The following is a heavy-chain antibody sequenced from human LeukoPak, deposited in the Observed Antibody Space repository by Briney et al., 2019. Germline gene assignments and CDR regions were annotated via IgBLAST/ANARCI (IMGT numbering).Heavy chain of an antibody. CDR2: ISTDGSST. J-gene: IGHJ6*02. Sequence: GGSLRLSCAASGFTFSNYWMHWVRQAPGKGLVWVSRISTDGSSTTYADSVKGRFTISRDNAKNTLYLQMNSLRAEDTAVYYCAKPFGGSYFQYYGMDVWGQGTTVTVSS. CDR1: GFTFSNYW. V-gene: IGHV3-74*03. CDR3: AKPFGGSYFQYYGMDV. D-gene: IGHD1-26*01.